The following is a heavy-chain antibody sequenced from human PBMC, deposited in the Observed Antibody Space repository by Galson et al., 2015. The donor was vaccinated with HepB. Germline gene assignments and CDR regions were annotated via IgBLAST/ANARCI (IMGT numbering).Heavy chain of an antibody. D-gene: IGHD3-16*01. CDR3: ARLGVGLGGNF. CDR1: GYTFTGYY. J-gene: IGHJ4*02. CDR2: INPNTGGT. Sequence: SVKVSCKASGYTFTGYYTHWVRQAPGQGLEWMGWINPNTGGTNFAQNFQGRVTMTRDRSINTAYMELNSLRSDDTAVYYCARLGVGLGGNFWGQGTLVTVSS. V-gene: IGHV1-2*02.